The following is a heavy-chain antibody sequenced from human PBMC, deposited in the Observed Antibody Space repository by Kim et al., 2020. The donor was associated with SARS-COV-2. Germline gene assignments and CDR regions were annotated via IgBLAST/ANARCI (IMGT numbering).Heavy chain of an antibody. CDR2: IGTAGDT. Sequence: GGSLRLSCAASGFTFSSYDMHWVRQATGKGLEWVSVIGTAGDTYYPGSVKGRFTIYRENAKNSLYLQMNSLRAGDTAVYYCARAAYGGNFYYYYGMDVWGQGTTVTVSS. D-gene: IGHD2-21*02. CDR3: ARAAYGGNFYYYYGMDV. CDR1: GFTFSSYD. V-gene: IGHV3-13*04. J-gene: IGHJ6*02.